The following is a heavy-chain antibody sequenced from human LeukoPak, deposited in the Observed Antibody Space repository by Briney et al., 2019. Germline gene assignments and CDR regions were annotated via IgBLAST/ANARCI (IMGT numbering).Heavy chain of an antibody. CDR1: GFTFTCCW. CDR2: IKQNGGEK. CDR3: ASHPNAAAGLYYYYYMDV. J-gene: IGHJ6*03. D-gene: IGHD6-13*01. V-gene: IGHV3-7*01. Sequence: GGSLRLSCAASGFTFTCCWMSWVRHTPGKGLEWVASIKQNGGEKFYADSVKGRFTISRDNAKNSLYLQMNSLRAEDTAVYYCASHPNAAAGLYYYYYMDVWGKGTTVTVSS.